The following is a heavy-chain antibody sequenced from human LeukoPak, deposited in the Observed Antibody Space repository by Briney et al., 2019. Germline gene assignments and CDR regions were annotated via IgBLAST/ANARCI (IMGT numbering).Heavy chain of an antibody. Sequence: PGGTLRLSCAASGFTFSSYGMSWVRQAPGKGLEWVSAISGSGGSTYYADSVKGRFTISRDNSKNTLFLQMNSLRPEDTAVYYCARGPDYDILADYFDHWGQGTLVTVSS. D-gene: IGHD3-9*01. V-gene: IGHV3-23*01. CDR1: GFTFSSYG. J-gene: IGHJ4*02. CDR3: ARGPDYDILADYFDH. CDR2: ISGSGGST.